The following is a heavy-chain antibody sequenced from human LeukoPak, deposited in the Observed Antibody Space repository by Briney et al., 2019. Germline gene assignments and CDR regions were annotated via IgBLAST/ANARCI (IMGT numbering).Heavy chain of an antibody. Sequence: SVKVSCKASGGTFSSYAISWVRQAPGQGPEWMGGIIPIFGTANYAQKFQGRVTITTDESTSTAYMELSSLRSEDSAVYYCATYDYGDQNWFDPWGQGTLVTVSS. V-gene: IGHV1-69*05. CDR1: GGTFSSYA. CDR2: IIPIFGTA. D-gene: IGHD4-17*01. CDR3: ATYDYGDQNWFDP. J-gene: IGHJ5*02.